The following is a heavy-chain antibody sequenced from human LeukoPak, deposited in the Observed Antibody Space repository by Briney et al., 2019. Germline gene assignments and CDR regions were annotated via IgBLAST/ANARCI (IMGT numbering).Heavy chain of an antibody. D-gene: IGHD5-18*01. Sequence: GGSLRLSCAASGFTFSSYAMSWVRQAPGKGLEWVSAISGSGDSRGFADSVKGRFTISRDNSKNTLYLQMNSLRAEDTAVYYCAKDHGYNYGYNSYWGQGTLVTVSS. CDR3: AKDHGYNYGYNSY. CDR2: ISGSGDSR. CDR1: GFTFSSYA. V-gene: IGHV3-23*01. J-gene: IGHJ4*02.